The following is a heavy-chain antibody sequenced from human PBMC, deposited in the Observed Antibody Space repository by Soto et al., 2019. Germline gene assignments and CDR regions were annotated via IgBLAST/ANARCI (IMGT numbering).Heavy chain of an antibody. CDR2: IYWDDDK. CDR1: GFSLSTSGVG. Sequence: QITLKESGPTLVKPTQTLTLTCTFSGFSLSTSGVGVGWIRQPPGKALEWLALIYWDDDKRYSPSLKSRLTITKDAAKIQGVLTMTNMDPVDTATYYCALDRGYYYDRSGTDYWGQGSLVTVSS. V-gene: IGHV2-5*02. D-gene: IGHD3-22*01. J-gene: IGHJ4*02. CDR3: ALDRGYYYDRSGTDY.